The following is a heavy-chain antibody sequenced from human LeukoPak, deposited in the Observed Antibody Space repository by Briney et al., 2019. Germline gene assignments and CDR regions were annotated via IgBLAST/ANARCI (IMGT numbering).Heavy chain of an antibody. CDR1: GFTFSSYE. V-gene: IGHV3-48*03. D-gene: IGHD3-10*01. CDR3: ARGGGYGSGSYYREDY. CDR2: ISSSGSTI. J-gene: IGHJ4*02. Sequence: SGGSLRLSCAASGFTFSSYEMNWVRQAPGKGLEWVSYISSSGSTIYYADSVKGRFTISRDNAKNSLYLQMNSLRAEDTAVYYCARGGGYGSGSYYREDYWGQGTLVTVSS.